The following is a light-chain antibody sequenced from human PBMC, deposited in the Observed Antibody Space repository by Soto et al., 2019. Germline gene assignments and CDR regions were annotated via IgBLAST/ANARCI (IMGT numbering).Light chain of an antibody. CDR3: QQYNNLPPYT. V-gene: IGKV3-15*01. J-gene: IGKJ2*01. Sequence: EIVMTQSPATLSVSPGERVTLSCRASQRIGSNLAWYQQRPGQAPRLLIYGATTRATGGPTRFSGSGFGTEFTLTISSLQAEDSAVYYWQQYNNLPPYTFGQGTKLDIK. CDR2: GAT. CDR1: QRIGSN.